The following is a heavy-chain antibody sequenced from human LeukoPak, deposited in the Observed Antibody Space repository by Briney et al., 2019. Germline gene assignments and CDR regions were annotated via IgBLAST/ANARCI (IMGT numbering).Heavy chain of an antibody. V-gene: IGHV1-46*01. J-gene: IGHJ5*02. CDR3: STGIAVAGTGDSTGWFDP. CDR1: GYTFTSYG. D-gene: IGHD6-19*01. CDR2: INPSGGST. Sequence: ASVKVSCKASGYTFTSYGISWVRQAPGQGLEWMGIINPSGGSTSYAQKFQGRVTMTRDTSTSTVYMELSSLRSEDTAVYYCSTGIAVAGTGDSTGWFDPWGQGTLVTVSS.